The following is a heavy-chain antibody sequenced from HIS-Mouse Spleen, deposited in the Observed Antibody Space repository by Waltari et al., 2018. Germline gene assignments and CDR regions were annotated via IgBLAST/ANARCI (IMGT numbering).Heavy chain of an antibody. CDR1: GGSISSGGYY. D-gene: IGHD3-16*01. Sequence: QVQLQESGPGLVKPSQTLSLTCTVSGGSISSGGYYWSWIRQHPGKGLAWIGYIYYSGRTYYNPSIKNRVTISVDTSKNQFSLKLSSVTAADTAVYYCARDHRTFYDSPSGFNYWGQGTLVTVSS. J-gene: IGHJ4*02. CDR2: IYYSGRT. CDR3: ARDHRTFYDSPSGFNY. V-gene: IGHV4-31*03.